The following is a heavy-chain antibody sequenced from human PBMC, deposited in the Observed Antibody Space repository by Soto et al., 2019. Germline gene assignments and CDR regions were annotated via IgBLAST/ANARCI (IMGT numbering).Heavy chain of an antibody. CDR2: ISAYNGNI. V-gene: IGHV1-18*01. CDR3: AGSLGPYYDYIWGGNAFDI. D-gene: IGHD3-16*01. CDR1: GYTFTSYG. J-gene: IGHJ3*02. Sequence: QVQLVQSGAEVKKPGASVKVSCKASGYTFTSYGISWVRQAPGQGLEWMGWISAYNGNINYAQKLQGRVTMTTDTSTSTAYMELRSLRSDDTAVYYCAGSLGPYYDYIWGGNAFDIWGQGTMVTVSS.